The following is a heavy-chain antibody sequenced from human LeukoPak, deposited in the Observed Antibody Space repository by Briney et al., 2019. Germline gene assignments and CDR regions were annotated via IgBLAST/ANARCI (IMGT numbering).Heavy chain of an antibody. CDR2: ISGSGGST. CDR3: AKGGSGWYPGFDY. J-gene: IGHJ4*02. Sequence: GGSLRLSCAASGFTFSSYAMSWVRQAPGKGLEWVSAISGSGGSTYYADSVKGRFTISRDNSKNTLYLQMSSLTAEDTAIYYCAKGGSGWYPGFDYWGQGILVTVSS. CDR1: GFTFSSYA. D-gene: IGHD6-19*01. V-gene: IGHV3-23*01.